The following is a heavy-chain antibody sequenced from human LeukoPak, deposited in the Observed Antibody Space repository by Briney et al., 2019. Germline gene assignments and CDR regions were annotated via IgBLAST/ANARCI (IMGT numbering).Heavy chain of an antibody. V-gene: IGHV3-23*01. Sequence: GGSLRLSCAVSGFTFSSYAMSWVRQAPGKGLEWVSAISGSGGSTYYADSVKGRFTISRDNSKNTLYLQMNSLRAEDTAVYYCAKDAASSWYTALDSWGQGTLVTVSS. CDR3: AKDAASSWYTALDS. CDR2: ISGSGGST. CDR1: GFTFSSYA. J-gene: IGHJ4*02. D-gene: IGHD6-13*01.